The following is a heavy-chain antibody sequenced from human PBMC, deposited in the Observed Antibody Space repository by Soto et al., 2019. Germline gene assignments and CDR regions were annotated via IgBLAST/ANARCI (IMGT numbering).Heavy chain of an antibody. CDR1: GYIFSSHC. CDR3: ARSLRFLEWSPSGSYYYYGMDV. CDR2: INPGGGRT. D-gene: IGHD3-3*01. J-gene: IGHJ6*02. Sequence: ASVKVSCKASGYIFSSHCIYWVRQAPGQGLQWMGIINPGGGRTAYAQKFQGRVTITADKSTSTAYMELSSLRSEDTAVYYCARSLRFLEWSPSGSYYYYGMDVWGQGTTVTAP. V-gene: IGHV1-46*01.